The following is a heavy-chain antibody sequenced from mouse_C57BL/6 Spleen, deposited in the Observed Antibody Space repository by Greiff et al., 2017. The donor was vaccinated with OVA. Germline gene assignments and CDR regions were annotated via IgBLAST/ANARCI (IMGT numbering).Heavy chain of an antibody. J-gene: IGHJ4*01. CDR1: GFTFSDYY. V-gene: IGHV5-16*01. CDR3: ARWRFYAMDY. Sequence: EVKVVESEGGLVQPGSSMKLSCTASGFTFSDYYMAWVRQVPEKGLEWVANINYDGSSTYYLDSLKSRFIISRDNAKNILYLQMSSLKSEDTATYYCARWRFYAMDYWGQGTSVTISS. CDR2: INYDGSST.